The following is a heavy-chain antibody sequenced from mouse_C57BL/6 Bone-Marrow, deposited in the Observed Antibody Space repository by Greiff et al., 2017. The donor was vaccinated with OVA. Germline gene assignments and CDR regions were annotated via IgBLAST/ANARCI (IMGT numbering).Heavy chain of an antibody. D-gene: IGHD2-1*01. V-gene: IGHV1-64*01. CDR3: VQERYCYGNYSPAMDY. CDR2: IHPNSGST. Sequence: VQLQQPGAELVKPGASVKLSCKASGYTFTSYWMHWVKQRPGQGLEWIGMIHPNSGSTNYNEKFKSKATLTVDKSSSTAYMQLSSLTSEDSAVYYCVQERYCYGNYSPAMDYWGQGTSVTVSS. CDR1: GYTFTSYW. J-gene: IGHJ4*01.